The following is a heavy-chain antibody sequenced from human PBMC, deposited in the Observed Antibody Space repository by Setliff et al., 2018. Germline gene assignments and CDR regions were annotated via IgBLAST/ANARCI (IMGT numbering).Heavy chain of an antibody. D-gene: IGHD1-26*01. J-gene: IGHJ4*02. Sequence: GASVKVSCKASGYNFVDFAIHWVRQAPGQSLEWLGWIKGGSGDTRYSEKFQGRGTFTRGTVASTVYMELTSLTSEDTAVYFCARDWDSGYWGQGTQVTVSS. CDR2: IKGGSGDT. V-gene: IGHV1-3*01. CDR3: ARDWDSGY. CDR1: GYNFVDFA.